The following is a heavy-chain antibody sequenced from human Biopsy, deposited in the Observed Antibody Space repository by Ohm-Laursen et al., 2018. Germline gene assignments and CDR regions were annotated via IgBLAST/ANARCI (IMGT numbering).Heavy chain of an antibody. D-gene: IGHD5-12*01. CDR1: GFNLTAFA. CDR2: IKKKSNNDAT. J-gene: IGHJ4*02. Sequence: SLRLSCAASGFNLTAFALHWVRQASGRGLERVGRIKKKSNNDATAYAESMKGRFRIFRDDSKSTSFLQMNSLKIEDTVVYFCTRSAGYGYDYWGQGILVTVSS. V-gene: IGHV3-73*01. CDR3: TRSAGYGYDY.